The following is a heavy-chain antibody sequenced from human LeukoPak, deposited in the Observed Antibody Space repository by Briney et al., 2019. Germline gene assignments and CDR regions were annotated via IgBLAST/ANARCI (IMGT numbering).Heavy chain of an antibody. D-gene: IGHD6-13*01. J-gene: IGHJ4*02. CDR3: ARILAVQQHSRGYYFDY. V-gene: IGHV2-70*11. Sequence: QTLSLTCTVSGGSISSGDYYWSWIRQPPGKALEWLARIDWDDDKYYSTSLKTRLTISKDTSKNQVVLTMTNMDPVDTATYYCARILAVQQHSRGYYFDYWGQGTLVTVSS. CDR2: IDWDDDK. CDR1: GGSISSGDYY.